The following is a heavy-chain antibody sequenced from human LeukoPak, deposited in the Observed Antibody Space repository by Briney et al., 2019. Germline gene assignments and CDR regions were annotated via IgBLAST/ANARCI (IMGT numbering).Heavy chain of an antibody. CDR2: IESDGSDR. J-gene: IGHJ1*01. V-gene: IGHV3-7*01. D-gene: IGHD3-10*01. Sequence: GGSLRLSCAVSGFTLSQYYMGWVRQAPGKGLEWVAIIESDGSDRKYVDSVKGRFTISRDNAKNSLYLQMSSLTAEDTAIYFCTFLVREPQHWGRGTLVTVSS. CDR3: TFLVREPQH. CDR1: GFTLSQYY.